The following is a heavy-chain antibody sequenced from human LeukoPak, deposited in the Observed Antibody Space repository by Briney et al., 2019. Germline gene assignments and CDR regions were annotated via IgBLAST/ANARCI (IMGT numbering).Heavy chain of an antibody. CDR2: INPNSGGT. Sequence: ASVKVSCKASGYTFTGYYMHWVRQAPGQGLEWMGWINPNSGGTNYAQKFQGRVTMTRDTSISTAYMELSRLRSDDTAVYYCARDLFVVPTDDYWGQGTLVTVSS. CDR3: ARDLFVVPTDDY. CDR1: GYTFTGYY. D-gene: IGHD2-2*01. J-gene: IGHJ4*02. V-gene: IGHV1-2*02.